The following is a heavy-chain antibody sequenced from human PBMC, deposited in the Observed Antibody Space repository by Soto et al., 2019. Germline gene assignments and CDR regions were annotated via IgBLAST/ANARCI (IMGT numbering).Heavy chain of an antibody. J-gene: IGHJ4*02. CDR2: ISYDGSKK. D-gene: IGHD3-10*01. V-gene: IGHV3-30-3*01. Sequence: HVQLVESGGIGVQPGRSLRLSCAASGFTFSSYAMHWVRQAPGKGLEWVAVISYDGSKKYHADSVKGRFTISRDNSKNTLYLQMNSLRAEDTAVYYCARGFSGGDRVSVDYWGQGTMVTVSS. CDR3: ARGFSGGDRVSVDY. CDR1: GFTFSSYA.